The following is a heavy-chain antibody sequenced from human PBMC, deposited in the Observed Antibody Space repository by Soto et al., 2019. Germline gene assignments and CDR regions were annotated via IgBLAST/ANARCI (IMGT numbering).Heavy chain of an antibody. Sequence: SETLSLTCAVYGGSISSGGYYWSWIRQHPGKGLEWIGYIYYSGSTYYNPSLKSRVTISVDTSKNQFSLKLSSVTAADTAVYYCAREFVLRGYSGYNWFDPWGQGTLVTVSS. CDR3: AREFVLRGYSGYNWFDP. D-gene: IGHD5-12*01. J-gene: IGHJ5*02. CDR1: GGSISSGGYY. V-gene: IGHV4-31*11. CDR2: IYYSGST.